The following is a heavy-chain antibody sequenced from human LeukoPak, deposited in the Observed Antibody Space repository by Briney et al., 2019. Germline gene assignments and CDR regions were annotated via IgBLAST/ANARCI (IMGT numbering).Heavy chain of an antibody. V-gene: IGHV3-23*01. CDR1: GFTFSNYW. CDR2: ISGSGGST. D-gene: IGHD4-17*01. CDR3: AKHDYGDYFVGPYYYYMDV. J-gene: IGHJ6*03. Sequence: GGSLRLSCAASGFTFSNYWMTWVRQAPGKGLEWVSAISGSGGSTYYADSVKGRFTISRDNSKNTLYLQMNSLRAEDTAVYYCAKHDYGDYFVGPYYYYMDVWGKGTTVTVSS.